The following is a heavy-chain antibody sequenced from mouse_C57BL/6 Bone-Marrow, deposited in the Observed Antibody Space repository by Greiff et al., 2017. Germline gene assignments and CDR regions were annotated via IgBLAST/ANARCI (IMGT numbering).Heavy chain of an antibody. Sequence: QVQLQQPGTELVKPGASVKLSCKASGYTFTSYWMHWVQQRPGQGLEWIGNINPSNGGTNYNEKFKSKATLSVDKSSSTAYMQLSSLTSEDSEVYYCERGGRNYYAMDYWGQGTSVTVSA. V-gene: IGHV1-53*01. CDR1: GYTFTSYW. CDR3: ERGGRNYYAMDY. J-gene: IGHJ4*01. CDR2: INPSNGGT.